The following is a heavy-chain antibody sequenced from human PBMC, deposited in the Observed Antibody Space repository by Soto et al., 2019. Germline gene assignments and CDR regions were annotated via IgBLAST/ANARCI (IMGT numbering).Heavy chain of an antibody. V-gene: IGHV4-34*01. Sequence: GSLRLSCAASGFTFSSYAMSWVRQAPGKGLEWIGEINHSGSTNYNPSLKSRVTISVDTSKNQFSLKLSSVTAADTAVYYCARGYSSGWNWFDPWGQGTLVTVSS. CDR3: ARGYSSGWNWFDP. CDR1: GFTFSSYA. J-gene: IGHJ5*02. D-gene: IGHD6-19*01. CDR2: INHSGST.